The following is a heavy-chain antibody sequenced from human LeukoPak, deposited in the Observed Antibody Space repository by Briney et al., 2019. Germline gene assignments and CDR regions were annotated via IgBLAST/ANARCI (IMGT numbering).Heavy chain of an antibody. CDR2: IYSSGIT. D-gene: IGHD5-12*01. V-gene: IGHV3-66*01. CDR3: VRGGYRGFDYEY. Sequence: PGGSLRLSCAASGFTVSSNYMSWVRQAPGKGLEWVSVIYSSGITYYADSVKGRFTISRDNSKNTLYLQMNSLRAEDTAVYYCVRGGYRGFDYEYWGQGTLVTVSS. J-gene: IGHJ4*02. CDR1: GFTVSSNY.